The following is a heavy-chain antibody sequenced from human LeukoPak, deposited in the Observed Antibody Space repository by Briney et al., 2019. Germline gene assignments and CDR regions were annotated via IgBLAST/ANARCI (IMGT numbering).Heavy chain of an antibody. V-gene: IGHV4-59*01. CDR2: VFYSGST. D-gene: IGHD6-13*01. CDR1: GGSMSSYY. Sequence: PSETLSLTCTVSGGSMSSYYWSWIRQPPGKGLEWIGYVFYSGSTNYNPSLKSRVTISVDTSKNQYSLNLNSVSAADTAVYYCAASTTWHAGWFDPWGQGTLVTVSS. J-gene: IGHJ5*02. CDR3: AASTTWHAGWFDP.